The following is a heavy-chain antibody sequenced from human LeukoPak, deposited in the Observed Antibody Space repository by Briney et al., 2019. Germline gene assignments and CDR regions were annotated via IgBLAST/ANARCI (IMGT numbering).Heavy chain of an antibody. J-gene: IGHJ4*02. V-gene: IGHV3-23*01. Sequence: GGSLRLSCAASGFTFSNYGMIWVRQAPGKGLEWVSSISGDGGNTFYADSVKGRFTISRDNGKNSLYLQMNRLRAEDTAVYYCARPRGCGSSRCNNFDYWGQGTLVTVSS. CDR2: ISGDGGNT. CDR3: ARPRGCGSSRCNNFDY. CDR1: GFTFSNYG. D-gene: IGHD2-2*01.